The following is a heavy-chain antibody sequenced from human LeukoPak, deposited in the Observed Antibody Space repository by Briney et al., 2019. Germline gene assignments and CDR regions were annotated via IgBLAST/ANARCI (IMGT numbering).Heavy chain of an antibody. V-gene: IGHV4-39*01. Sequence: SETLSLTCTVSGGSISSSSYYWGWIRQPRGKGREWMVSIYDSGSTYYNPSRKSRVTISVDTSKNQFSLKLSSVTAADTAVYYCARGWQWLDSDAFDIWGQGTMVTVSS. CDR1: GGSISSSSYY. D-gene: IGHD6-19*01. CDR3: ARGWQWLDSDAFDI. CDR2: IYDSGST. J-gene: IGHJ3*02.